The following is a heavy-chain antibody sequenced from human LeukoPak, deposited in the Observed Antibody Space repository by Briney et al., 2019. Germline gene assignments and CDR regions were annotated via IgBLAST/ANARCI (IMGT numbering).Heavy chain of an antibody. Sequence: AGGSLRLSCAASGFTFSSYAMSWVRQAPGKGLEWVSSISSSSSYIYYADSVKGRFTISRDNAKNSLYLQMNSLRAEDTAVYYCARDERGAARPYWGQGTLVTVSS. CDR3: ARDERGAARPY. CDR2: ISSSSSYI. V-gene: IGHV3-21*01. J-gene: IGHJ4*02. D-gene: IGHD6-6*01. CDR1: GFTFSSYA.